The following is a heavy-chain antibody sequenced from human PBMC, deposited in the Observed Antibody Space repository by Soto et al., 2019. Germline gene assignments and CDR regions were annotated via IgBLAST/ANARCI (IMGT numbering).Heavy chain of an antibody. V-gene: IGHV3-30*04. Sequence: PGGSLRLSCAASGFTFSSYVMHWVRQAPGKGPEWVAVISFDGNDKYYTDSVKGRFTVSRDNFKNTFYLQMNSLRVEDTAVYYCARDGEWELVLHSFYYYGMDLWGHGTTVTVSS. CDR3: ARDGEWELVLHSFYYYGMDL. CDR1: GFTFSSYV. D-gene: IGHD1-26*01. CDR2: ISFDGNDK. J-gene: IGHJ6*02.